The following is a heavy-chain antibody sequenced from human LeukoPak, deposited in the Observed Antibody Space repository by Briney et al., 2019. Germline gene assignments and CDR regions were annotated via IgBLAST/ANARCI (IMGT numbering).Heavy chain of an antibody. Sequence: GGSLRLSCTASGFTFSTYEMNWVRQAPGKGLEWLSYITTSGSTMYHADSVKGRFTISRDNAKNSLYLQMNSLRAEDTAVYYCARAATYCGGDCYRTFDYWGQGTLVTVSS. J-gene: IGHJ4*02. CDR1: GFTFSTYE. CDR2: ITTSGSTM. D-gene: IGHD2-21*02. V-gene: IGHV3-48*03. CDR3: ARAATYCGGDCYRTFDY.